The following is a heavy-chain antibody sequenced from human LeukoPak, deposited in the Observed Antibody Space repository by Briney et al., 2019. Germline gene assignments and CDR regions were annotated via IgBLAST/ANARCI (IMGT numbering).Heavy chain of an antibody. CDR1: GGSFSGYY. CDR3: VRYSATYYVY. CDR2: INHSGST. D-gene: IGHD1-26*01. J-gene: IGHJ4*02. Sequence: SETLSLTCAVYGGSFSGYYWSWIRQPPGKGLEWIGEINHSGSTNYNPSLKSRVTISVDTSKNQFSLKLSSVTAADTAMYYCVRYSATYYVYWGQGTLVTVSS. V-gene: IGHV4-34*01.